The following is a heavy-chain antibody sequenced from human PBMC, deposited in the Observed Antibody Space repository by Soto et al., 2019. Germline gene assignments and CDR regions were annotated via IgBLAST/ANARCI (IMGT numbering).Heavy chain of an antibody. J-gene: IGHJ6*03. CDR1: GGSISSGGYY. Sequence: PSETLSLTCTVSGGSISSGGYYWSWIRQHPGKGLEWIGYIYYSGSTYYNPSLKSRVTISVDTSKNQFSLKLSSVTAADTAVYYCARGTLGIVVVPAAMKPDYYYYYMDVWGKGTTVTVSS. D-gene: IGHD2-2*03. CDR3: ARGTLGIVVVPAAMKPDYYYYYMDV. V-gene: IGHV4-31*03. CDR2: IYYSGST.